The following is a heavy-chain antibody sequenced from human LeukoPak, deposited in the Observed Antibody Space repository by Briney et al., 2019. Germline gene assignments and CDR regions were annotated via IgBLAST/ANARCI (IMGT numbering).Heavy chain of an antibody. CDR3: ARSLSTAGIDY. Sequence: SETLSLTSAVSGYSITTGRYWGWIRPPPGKGLEWIGSVYHSGSTYYNPSLKSRVTISVDTSKNRFSLNLRSVTAADTAVYYCARSLSTAGIDYWGQGTLVTVSS. CDR1: GYSITTGRY. CDR2: VYHSGST. D-gene: IGHD2-2*01. V-gene: IGHV4-38-2*01. J-gene: IGHJ4*02.